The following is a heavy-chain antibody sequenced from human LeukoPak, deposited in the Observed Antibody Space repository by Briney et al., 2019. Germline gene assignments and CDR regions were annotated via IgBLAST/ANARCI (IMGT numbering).Heavy chain of an antibody. CDR3: AKDSAQGMTTVGTLFDY. Sequence: GGSLRLSCAASGFTFSSYGMHWVRQAPGKGLEWVAAISYYGSNKYYADSVKGRFTISRDNSKNPLYLKMNSLRAEDTAVYYCAKDSAQGMTTVGTLFDYWGQGTLVTVSS. J-gene: IGHJ4*02. CDR2: ISYYGSNK. CDR1: GFTFSSYG. D-gene: IGHD4-23*01. V-gene: IGHV3-30*18.